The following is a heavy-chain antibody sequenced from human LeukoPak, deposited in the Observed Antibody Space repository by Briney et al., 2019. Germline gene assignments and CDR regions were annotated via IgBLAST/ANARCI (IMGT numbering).Heavy chain of an antibody. CDR2: ISSSGSTK. CDR3: ARGGLSIMGY. D-gene: IGHD2/OR15-2a*01. J-gene: IGHJ4*02. Sequence: GGSLRLSCGASGITFGGFRLTWVGQAQGKGLEWVSYISSSGSTKYYADSVKGRFTISRDNARNSLYLQMNSLRAEDTAVYFCARGGLSIMGYWGQGTLVTVSS. CDR1: GITFGGFR. V-gene: IGHV3-48*01.